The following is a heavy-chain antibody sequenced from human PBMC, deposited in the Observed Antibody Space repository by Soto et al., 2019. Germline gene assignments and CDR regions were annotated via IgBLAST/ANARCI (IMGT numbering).Heavy chain of an antibody. V-gene: IGHV2-26*01. Sequence: QVTLKESGPVLVKPTETLTLTCTVSGFSLTNPKLGXXWIRQPXGKPLEWLAHISSNDEESYSTSLKSRLTISKDTSKSQVVLTLTNVDHVDTATYFCARIQIPEVXXXXLVPDVVFYALDVWGQGTTVTVS. CDR3: ARIQIPEVXXXXLVPDVVFYALDV. CDR1: GFSLTNPKLG. D-gene: IGHD3-22*01. CDR2: ISSNDEE. J-gene: IGHJ6*02.